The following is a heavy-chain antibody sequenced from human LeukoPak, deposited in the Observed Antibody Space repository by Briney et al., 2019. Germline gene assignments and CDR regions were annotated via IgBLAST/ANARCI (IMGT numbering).Heavy chain of an antibody. CDR1: GYTFTSYA. CDR2: INAGKGNK. Sequence: ASLKLSCDASGYTFTSYAMHWVRQAPGQRLEWMGGINAGKGNKNYSQKIQGRVTITRKTSKNTAYMQLSILRSEDTAVYYCARKGWAALTIGAFDIWGQGTMVTVSS. V-gene: IGHV1-3*01. CDR3: ARKGWAALTIGAFDI. J-gene: IGHJ3*02. D-gene: IGHD3-10*01.